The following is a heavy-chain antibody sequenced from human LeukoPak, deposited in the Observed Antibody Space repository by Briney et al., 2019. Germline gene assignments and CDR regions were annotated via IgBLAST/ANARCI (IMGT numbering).Heavy chain of an antibody. CDR1: GYTFTSYY. CDR3: GRAGGYYDFWSGYYTSYYYYMDV. Sequence: ASVKVSCKASGYTFTSYYMHWVRQAPGQGLEWMGIINPSGGSTSYAQKFQGRVTMTRDTSTSTVYMELSSLRSEDTAVYYCGRAGGYYDFWSGYYTSYYYYMDVWGKGTTVTVSS. CDR2: INPSGGST. D-gene: IGHD3-3*01. V-gene: IGHV1-46*03. J-gene: IGHJ6*03.